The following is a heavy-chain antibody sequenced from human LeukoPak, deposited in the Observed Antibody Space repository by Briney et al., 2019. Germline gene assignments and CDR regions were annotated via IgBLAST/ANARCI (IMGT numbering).Heavy chain of an antibody. Sequence: ASVKVSCEASGYTFTGYYMHWVRQAPGQGLEWMGWISPNSGGTNYAQKFQGRVTMTRDTSISTAYMELSRLRSDDTAVYYCARDYVGDNWFDPWGQGTLVTVSS. V-gene: IGHV1-2*02. J-gene: IGHJ5*02. CDR2: ISPNSGGT. CDR3: ARDYVGDNWFDP. D-gene: IGHD3-16*01. CDR1: GYTFTGYY.